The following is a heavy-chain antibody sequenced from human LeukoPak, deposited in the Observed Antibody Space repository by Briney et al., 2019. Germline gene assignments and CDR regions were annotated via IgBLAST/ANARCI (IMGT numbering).Heavy chain of an antibody. Sequence: GGTLRLSCAGSGCTFSSYWMTWVRQAPGKGLEWVASLSEDGSQKNYVDSVKGRFTISRDNAKNTLYLQMNSLRAEDTAVYYCARDIPWGATTLDYWGQGTLVTVSS. J-gene: IGHJ4*02. CDR1: GCTFSSYW. V-gene: IGHV3-7*01. CDR3: ARDIPWGATTLDY. CDR2: LSEDGSQK. D-gene: IGHD1-26*01.